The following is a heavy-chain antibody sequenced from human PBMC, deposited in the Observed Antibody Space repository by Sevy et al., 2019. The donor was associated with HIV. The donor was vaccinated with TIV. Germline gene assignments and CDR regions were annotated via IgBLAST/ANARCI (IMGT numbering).Heavy chain of an antibody. J-gene: IGHJ4*02. V-gene: IGHV3-11*01. D-gene: IGHD3-16*01. CDR3: ARGAHIDDADWGFDY. CDR1: GFIFSDYY. CDR2: VSRGGYTI. Sequence: GGSLRLSCAASGFIFSDYYMAWVRQAPGKGLEWISYVSRGGYTIYYADSVEGRFSISRDDAKDSLFLQMDSLRAEDTAFYYCARGAHIDDADWGFDYWGQGALVTVSS.